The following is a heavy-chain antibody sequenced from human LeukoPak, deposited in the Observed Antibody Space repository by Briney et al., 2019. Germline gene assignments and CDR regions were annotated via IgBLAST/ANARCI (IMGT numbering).Heavy chain of an antibody. CDR1: GGSISNTNW. J-gene: IGHJ4*02. CDR3: AREGGPYRPLDY. CDR2: VNLQGST. V-gene: IGHV4-4*02. Sequence: GTLSLTCGVSGGSISNTNWWTWFRQPPGKGLEWIGEVNLQGSTNYNPSHKSRVAISVDKSENHISLKLTSVTAADTAVYYCAREGGPYRPLDYSGQGTLVTVAS.